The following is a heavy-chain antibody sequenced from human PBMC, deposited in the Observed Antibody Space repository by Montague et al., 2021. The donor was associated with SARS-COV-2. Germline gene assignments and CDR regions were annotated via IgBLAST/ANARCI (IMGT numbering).Heavy chain of an antibody. V-gene: IGHV3-21*01. D-gene: IGHD4-17*01. CDR3: ARTLTTVTSDYLDY. CDR2: ISSSSSYI. CDR1: GFTSSSYS. Sequence: SLRLSCAASGFTSSSYSMNWVRQAPGKGLEWVSSISSSSSYIYYXDSVKGRFTISRDNAKNSLYLQMNSLRAEDTAVYYCARTLTTVTSDYLDYWGQGTLVTVSS. J-gene: IGHJ4*02.